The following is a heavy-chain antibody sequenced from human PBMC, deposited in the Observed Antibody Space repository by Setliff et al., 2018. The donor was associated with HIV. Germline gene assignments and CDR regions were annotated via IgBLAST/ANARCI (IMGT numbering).Heavy chain of an antibody. Sequence: SETLSLTCSVSGDSISSGSYFWGCIRQTPGKGLEWIVNIYYTGFDYYNPSLKSRVTISLDTSKTHFFLNLTSVTDADTAVYFCTREGRGDPAMATTRIDYWGQGKLVTVSS. CDR3: TREGRGDPAMATTRIDY. CDR2: IYYTGFD. J-gene: IGHJ4*02. D-gene: IGHD1-1*01. CDR1: GDSISSGSYF. V-gene: IGHV4-39*02.